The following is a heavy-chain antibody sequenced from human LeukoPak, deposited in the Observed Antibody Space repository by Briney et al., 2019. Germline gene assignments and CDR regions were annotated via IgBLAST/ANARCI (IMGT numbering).Heavy chain of an antibody. CDR2: ISSSSSYI. V-gene: IGHV3-21*01. CDR1: GFTFSSYS. Sequence: PGGSLRLSCAASGFTFSSYSMNWVRQAPGKGLEWVSSISSSSSYIYYADSVKGRFTISRDNAKNSLYLQMNSLRAEGTAVYYCAREDCSGGSCYFGYWGQGTLVTVSS. J-gene: IGHJ4*02. D-gene: IGHD2-15*01. CDR3: AREDCSGGSCYFGY.